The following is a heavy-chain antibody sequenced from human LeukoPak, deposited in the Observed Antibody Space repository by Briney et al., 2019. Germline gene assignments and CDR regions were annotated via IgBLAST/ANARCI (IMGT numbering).Heavy chain of an antibody. CDR1: GFTFSTYA. D-gene: IGHD6-19*01. J-gene: IGHJ4*02. V-gene: IGHV3-21*06. CDR2: ITSSSSDL. CDR3: AAALAIAVGGTTPVDY. Sequence: GGSLRLSCAASGFTFSTYAMNWVRQAPGEGLEWVLYITSSSSDLFYAASVKGRVTISRDNAKNSLYLKMNSVRVEDTAVYYCAAALAIAVGGTTPVDYWGQGTLVTVSS.